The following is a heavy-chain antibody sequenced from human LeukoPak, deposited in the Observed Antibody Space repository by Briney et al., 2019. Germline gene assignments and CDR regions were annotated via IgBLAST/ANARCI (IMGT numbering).Heavy chain of an antibody. CDR1: GFTFSSYG. Sequence: GETLRLSCAASGFTFSSYGMSWVRQAPGKGLEWVSAISGGGGSTYYADSVKGRFTISRDNSKNILHLQMNSLRVEDTAVYYCAKGPYSSSWGPRDYWGQGTLVTVSS. V-gene: IGHV3-23*01. CDR3: AKGPYSSSWGPRDY. D-gene: IGHD6-13*01. J-gene: IGHJ4*02. CDR2: ISGGGGST.